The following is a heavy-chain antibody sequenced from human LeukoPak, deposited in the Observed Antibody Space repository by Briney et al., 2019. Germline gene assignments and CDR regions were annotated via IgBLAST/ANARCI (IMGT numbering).Heavy chain of an antibody. CDR3: AKDSGGYYDSSGYFDY. D-gene: IGHD3-22*01. CDR1: GFTFDDYA. Sequence: GGSLRLSCAASGFTFDDYAMHWVRHAPGKGLEWASGISWNSGSIGYADSVKGRFTISRDNAKNSLYLQMNSLRAEDTALYYCAKDSGGYYDSSGYFDYWGQGTLVTVSS. CDR2: ISWNSGSI. J-gene: IGHJ4*02. V-gene: IGHV3-9*01.